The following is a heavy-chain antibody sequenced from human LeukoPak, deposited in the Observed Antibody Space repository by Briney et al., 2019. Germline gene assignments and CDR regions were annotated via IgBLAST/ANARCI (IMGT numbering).Heavy chain of an antibody. Sequence: SETLSLTCTVSGGSISSSSYYWGWIRQPPGKGLEWIGSIYYSGSTYYNPSLKSRVTISVDTSKNQFSLKLSSVTAADTAVYYCARLGFTNFGVVPTPRFDPWGQGTLVTVSS. CDR3: ARLGFTNFGVVPTPRFDP. J-gene: IGHJ5*02. V-gene: IGHV4-39*01. CDR2: IYYSGST. CDR1: GGSISSSSYY. D-gene: IGHD3-3*01.